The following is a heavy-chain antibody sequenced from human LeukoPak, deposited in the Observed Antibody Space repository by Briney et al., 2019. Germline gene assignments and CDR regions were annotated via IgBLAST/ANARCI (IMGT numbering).Heavy chain of an antibody. CDR1: GGTFSSYA. Sequence: SVKVSCKASGGTFSSYAISWVRQAPGQGLEWMGRIIPILGIANYAQKFQGRVTITADKSTSIAYMELSSLRSEDTAVYYCASPTDYGDYLSGYYYGMDVWGHGTTVTVSS. V-gene: IGHV1-69*04. J-gene: IGHJ6*02. D-gene: IGHD4-17*01. CDR3: ASPTDYGDYLSGYYYGMDV. CDR2: IIPILGIA.